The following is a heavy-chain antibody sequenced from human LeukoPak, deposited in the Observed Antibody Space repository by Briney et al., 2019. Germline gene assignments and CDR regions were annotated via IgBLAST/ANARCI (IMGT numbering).Heavy chain of an antibody. CDR3: ARVKKLMPEFEF. Sequence: ASVNVSCKASGYTFIDFYIHWVRQAPGQGLEWMGWINPNSGAIKYSQKFQGRVSMTRDTSITTVYMDLSSLRSDDTAVYYCARVKKLMPEFEFWGQGTLVTVSS. D-gene: IGHD2-2*01. CDR1: GYTFIDFY. CDR2: INPNSGAI. V-gene: IGHV1-2*02. J-gene: IGHJ4*02.